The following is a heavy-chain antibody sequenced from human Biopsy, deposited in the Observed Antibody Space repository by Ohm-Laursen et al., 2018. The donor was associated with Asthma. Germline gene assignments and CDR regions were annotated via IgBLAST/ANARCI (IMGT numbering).Heavy chain of an antibody. V-gene: IGHV3-11*01. Sequence: SLRLSCSASGFTFKDHYMTWIRQAPGKGLERVAYISSRGSNIFYADSVKGRFTISRDNAKKSLFLEMNSLTVEDTAVYFCARGYSTSWYFGYWGQGTLVTVSS. CDR2: ISSRGSNI. J-gene: IGHJ4*02. CDR1: GFTFKDHY. D-gene: IGHD6-13*01. CDR3: ARGYSTSWYFGY.